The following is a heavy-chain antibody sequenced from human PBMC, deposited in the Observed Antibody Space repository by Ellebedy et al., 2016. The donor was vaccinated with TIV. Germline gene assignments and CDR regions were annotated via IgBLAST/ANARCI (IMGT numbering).Heavy chain of an antibody. V-gene: IGHV3-21*01. CDR2: ISGSSSSI. D-gene: IGHD4-23*01. CDR1: GITFSSDS. Sequence: PGGSLRLSCAASGITFSSDSMNWVRQAPGKGLEWVSSISGSSSSIYYGGSVKGRFTISRDNAKNSLYLQTNSLRSEDTTVYYCAKDINSGGNSHYSLNYWGQGTLVSVSS. CDR3: AKDINSGGNSHYSLNY. J-gene: IGHJ4*02.